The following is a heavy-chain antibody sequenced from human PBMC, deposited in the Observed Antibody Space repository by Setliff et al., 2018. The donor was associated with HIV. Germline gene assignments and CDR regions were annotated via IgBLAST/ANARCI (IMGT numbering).Heavy chain of an antibody. V-gene: IGHV4-38-2*02. CDR3: ARRRSSGWYHYFDY. J-gene: IGHJ4*01. Sequence: PSETLSLTCTVSGYSISSGYYWGWIRQPPGKGLEWIGSIYHSGSTYYSPSLKSRVTISVDTSKNQFSLKLSSVTAADTAVYYCARRRSSGWYHYFDYWG. D-gene: IGHD6-19*01. CDR2: IYHSGST. CDR1: GYSISSGYY.